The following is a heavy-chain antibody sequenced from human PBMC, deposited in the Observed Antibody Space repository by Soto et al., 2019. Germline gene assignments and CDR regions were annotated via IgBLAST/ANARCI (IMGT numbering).Heavy chain of an antibody. V-gene: IGHV4-31*03. Sequence: SETLSLTCTVSGGSISSGGYYWSWIRQHPGKGLEWIGYVYYSGSTYYNPSLKSRVTISVDTSKNQFSLKLSSVTAADTAVYYCARDVRDCSGGSCYRYYGMDVWGQGTTVTVSS. J-gene: IGHJ6*02. CDR1: GGSISSGGYY. D-gene: IGHD2-15*01. CDR2: VYYSGST. CDR3: ARDVRDCSGGSCYRYYGMDV.